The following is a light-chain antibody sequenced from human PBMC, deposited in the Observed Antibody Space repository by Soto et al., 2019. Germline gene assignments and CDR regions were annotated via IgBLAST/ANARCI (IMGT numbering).Light chain of an antibody. V-gene: IGKV1-39*01. Sequence: DIQMTQSPSSLSPSVGDRVTITCRASQSIDTYLNWYQQKPGKAPKLLIYAASNLHSGVPSRFGGSGSGTDFTLTVSSLQPEDFATYYCQQSYTTPRTFGQGTKVDIK. CDR3: QQSYTTPRT. J-gene: IGKJ1*01. CDR2: AAS. CDR1: QSIDTY.